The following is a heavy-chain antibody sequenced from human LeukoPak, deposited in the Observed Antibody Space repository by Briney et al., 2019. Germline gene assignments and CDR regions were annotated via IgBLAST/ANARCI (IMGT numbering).Heavy chain of an antibody. CDR2: ISSSSSYI. CDR1: GFTFSSYS. V-gene: IGHV3-21*01. J-gene: IGHJ4*02. Sequence: GGSLRLSCAASGFTFSSYSMNWVRQAPGKGLEWVSSISSSSSYIYYADSVKGRFTISRDNAKNSLYLQMSSLRAEDTAVYYCAREDIVLMVYASLDYWGQGTLVTVSS. D-gene: IGHD2-8*01. CDR3: AREDIVLMVYASLDY.